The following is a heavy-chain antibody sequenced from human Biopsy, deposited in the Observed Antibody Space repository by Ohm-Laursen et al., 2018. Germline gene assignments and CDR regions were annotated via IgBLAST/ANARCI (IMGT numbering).Heavy chain of an antibody. CDR1: GFSISINY. V-gene: IGHV3-66*01. D-gene: IGHD1-7*01. J-gene: IGHJ4*02. CDR2: SNSGGST. Sequence: GSLRLSCTASGFSISINYMSWVRQAPGKGLEWISVSNSGGSTHYADSVKDRFTISRDNSNNAVSLQMNGLTVEDTAVYYCVRDGNYRLDQWGQGTLVTVSS. CDR3: VRDGNYRLDQ.